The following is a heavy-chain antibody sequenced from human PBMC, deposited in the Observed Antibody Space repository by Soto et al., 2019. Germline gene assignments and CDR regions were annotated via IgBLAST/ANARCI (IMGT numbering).Heavy chain of an antibody. J-gene: IGHJ6*02. CDR3: AREYNDFWSGYYTGLVGTGDYFYDGMDV. CDR1: GFSFSNFW. V-gene: IGHV3-7*03. CDR2: IKPDGSEK. Sequence: EVQLFESGGGLVQPGGSLRLSCVASGFSFSNFWMSWVRQAPGKGLEWVANIKPDGSEKYYVDSVKGRFTISRDDAANSVSLQMSYLRGDDTALYYCAREYNDFWSGYYTGLVGTGDYFYDGMDVWGQGTTVIVSS. D-gene: IGHD3-3*01.